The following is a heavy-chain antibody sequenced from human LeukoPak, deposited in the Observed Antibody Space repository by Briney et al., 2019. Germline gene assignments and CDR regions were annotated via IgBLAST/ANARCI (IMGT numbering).Heavy chain of an antibody. CDR3: AKAGYCSSASCPQDC. J-gene: IGHJ4*02. CDR2: ISSSGGYT. Sequence: GGSLRLSCAASGFAFSTYAMSWVRQAPGKGLGWVSVISSSGGYTYYADSVKGRFTISRDSSKNTLFLQMNSLRAEDTAVYYCAKAGYCSSASCPQDCWGQGTLVTVSS. V-gene: IGHV3-23*01. CDR1: GFAFSTYA. D-gene: IGHD2-2*01.